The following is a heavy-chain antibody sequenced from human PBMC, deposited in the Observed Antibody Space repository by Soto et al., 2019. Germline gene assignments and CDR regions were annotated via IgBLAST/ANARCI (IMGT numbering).Heavy chain of an antibody. D-gene: IGHD6-19*01. CDR2: IIPIFGTA. V-gene: IGHV1-69*13. J-gene: IGHJ6*02. CDR3: ARLYSSGWYATYWYYYGMDV. Sequence: SVKVSCKASGGTFSSYAISWVRQAPGQGLEWMGGIIPIFGTANYAQKFQGRVTITADESTSTAYMELSSLRSEDTAVYYCARLYSSGWYATYWYYYGMDVWGQ. CDR1: GGTFSSYA.